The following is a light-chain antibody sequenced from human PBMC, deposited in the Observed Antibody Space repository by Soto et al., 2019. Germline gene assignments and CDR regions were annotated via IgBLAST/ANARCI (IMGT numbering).Light chain of an antibody. V-gene: IGKV3-11*01. CDR1: QSVSSY. CDR2: GAS. CDR3: QQGHNWPLT. Sequence: EIVLTQSPATLSLSPGERATLSCRASQSVSSYLAWYQQKPGQPPRLLIYGASTRATRVPARFTGSESGSEFTLTIRGLQSEDFAVYYCQQGHNWPLTFGQGTRLEI. J-gene: IGKJ2*01.